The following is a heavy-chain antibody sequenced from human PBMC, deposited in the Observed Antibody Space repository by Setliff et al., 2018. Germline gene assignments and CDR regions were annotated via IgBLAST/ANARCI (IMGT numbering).Heavy chain of an antibody. Sequence: GASVKVSCKASGVAFSSYALTWVRQAPGQGLEWMGRIIPVIDTTDYAENFQGRVTFTADESTKTAYMDLGSLRSEDTAIYYCARGRDGYNANAYEIWGQGTMVTVSS. CDR1: GVAFSSYA. D-gene: IGHD5-12*01. CDR3: ARGRDGYNANAYEI. J-gene: IGHJ3*02. CDR2: IIPVIDTT. V-gene: IGHV1-69*11.